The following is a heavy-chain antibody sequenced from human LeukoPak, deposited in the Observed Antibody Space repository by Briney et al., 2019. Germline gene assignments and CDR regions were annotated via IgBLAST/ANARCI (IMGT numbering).Heavy chain of an antibody. Sequence: GGSLRLTCAASGFTFSNYSMNWVRQAPGKGLEWVSYISTNSNYIYYADSVKGRFTISRDNAKNSVYLQMDSLRAEDTAVYFCARDATTAVGVVYMDVWGRGTTVTISS. D-gene: IGHD6-13*01. CDR2: ISTNSNYI. CDR3: ARDATTAVGVVYMDV. CDR1: GFTFSNYS. J-gene: IGHJ6*03. V-gene: IGHV3-21*01.